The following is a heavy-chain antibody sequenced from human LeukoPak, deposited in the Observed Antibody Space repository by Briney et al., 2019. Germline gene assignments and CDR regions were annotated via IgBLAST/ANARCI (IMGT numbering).Heavy chain of an antibody. CDR1: GYTFTSYD. J-gene: IGHJ4*02. Sequence: ASVKVSCKASGYTFTSYDVNWVRQATGQGLEWMGWANPNSGHTGYAQKFQGRVTMTTNTSMSTAYMELSSLRSEDTAVYYCARGAPGSYCSGGSCPYFDYWGQGTLVSVSS. V-gene: IGHV1-8*01. CDR3: ARGAPGSYCSGGSCPYFDY. D-gene: IGHD2-15*01. CDR2: ANPNSGHT.